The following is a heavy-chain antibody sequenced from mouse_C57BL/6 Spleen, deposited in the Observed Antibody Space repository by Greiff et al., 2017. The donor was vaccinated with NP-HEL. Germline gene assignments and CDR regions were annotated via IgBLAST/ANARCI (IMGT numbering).Heavy chain of an antibody. Sequence: VQLQQSGAELVRPGASVTLSCKASGYTFTDYEMHWVKQTPVHGLEWIGAIDPETGGTAYNQKFKGKAILTADKSSSTAYMELRSLTSEDSAVYYCTRDGTSTAMDYWGQGTSVTVSS. D-gene: IGHD3-3*01. CDR3: TRDGTSTAMDY. CDR1: GYTFTDYE. J-gene: IGHJ4*01. CDR2: IDPETGGT. V-gene: IGHV1-15*01.